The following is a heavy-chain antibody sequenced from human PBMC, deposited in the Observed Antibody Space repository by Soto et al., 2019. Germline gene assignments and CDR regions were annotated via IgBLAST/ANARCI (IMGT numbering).Heavy chain of an antibody. CDR1: GFTFSSDW. CDR2: INTDGSDT. J-gene: IGHJ3*02. V-gene: IGHV3-74*01. CDR3: APHVSCSGGSCQYDAFAI. Sequence: GGSLRLSCAASGFTFSSDWMHWVRQVPGKGLEWVSRINTDGSDTTYADSVKGRFAIFRDNAKNTVYLQMNSLGAEDTAAYYCAPHVSCSGGSCQYDAFAIRGQGTMVTVSS. D-gene: IGHD2-15*01.